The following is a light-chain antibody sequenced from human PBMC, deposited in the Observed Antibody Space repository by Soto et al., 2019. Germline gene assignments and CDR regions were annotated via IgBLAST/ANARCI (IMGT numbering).Light chain of an antibody. J-gene: IGKJ1*01. CDR2: DAS. CDR1: QSISSW. V-gene: IGKV1-5*01. Sequence: DIQMTQSPSTLSASVGDRVTITCRASQSISSWWAWYQQKPGKAPKLLLYDASSLESGVPSRFSGSGSGTEFTLTISSLQPDDFATYYCQQYNSYSPWTFGQGTKVEIK. CDR3: QQYNSYSPWT.